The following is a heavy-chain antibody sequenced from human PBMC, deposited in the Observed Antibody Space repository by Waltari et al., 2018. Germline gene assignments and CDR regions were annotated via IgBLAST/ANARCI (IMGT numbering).Heavy chain of an antibody. D-gene: IGHD6-6*01. CDR2: IYPGDSDT. J-gene: IGHJ5*02. CDR3: ARLYLAGRRSPGGFDP. CDR1: GYSFSSYL. Sequence: VKKPGESLMISCQGSGYSFSSYLIGWVRQMPGKGLAWMGIIYPGDSDTRYSPSFQGQVTTSPDNSISTAYLQWSSLKASDTAMYYCARLYLAGRRSPGGFDPWGQGTLVTVSS. V-gene: IGHV5-51*03.